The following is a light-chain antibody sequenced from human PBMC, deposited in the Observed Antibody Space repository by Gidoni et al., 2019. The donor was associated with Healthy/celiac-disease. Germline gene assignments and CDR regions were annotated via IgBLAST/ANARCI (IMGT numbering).Light chain of an antibody. CDR3: QQRSNWPPHT. V-gene: IGKV3-11*01. J-gene: IGKJ4*01. CDR1: QSVSSN. Sequence: IVLTQSPPTLSFPPVERATLSSRASQSVSSNLAWYQQKPGQAPRLLIYDASNRATGIPARFSGSGSGTDFTLTISSLESEDFAVYYCQQRSNWPPHTFGGXTKVEIK. CDR2: DAS.